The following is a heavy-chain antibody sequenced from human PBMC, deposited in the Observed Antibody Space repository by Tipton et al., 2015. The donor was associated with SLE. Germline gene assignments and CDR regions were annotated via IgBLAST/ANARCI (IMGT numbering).Heavy chain of an antibody. V-gene: IGHV4-31*09. D-gene: IGHD4-11*01. CDR1: GDSATSSGYY. J-gene: IGHJ6*02. CDR2: ISYDGRT. CDR3: ARGPDYSNYYFYRMDV. Sequence: PSLTCTATGDSATSSGYYWSWIRQHPGKGLEWIGFISYDGRTKYNPSLKSRITISLDKSNNHFSLRLSSLTAADTAVYYCARGPDYSNYYFYRMDVWGQGTTVTVSS.